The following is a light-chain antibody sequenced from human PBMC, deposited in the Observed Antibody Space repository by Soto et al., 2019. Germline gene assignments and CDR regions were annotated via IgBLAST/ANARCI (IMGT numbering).Light chain of an antibody. Sequence: EIVMTQSPATLSVSPGERATLSCRASQSVSSNLAWYQQKPGQAPRLLIHGASTRATGIPARFSGSGSGTEFTLTISRLQSEDFAVYYGQQYNNWPRTFGQGTKVAIK. CDR3: QQYNNWPRT. V-gene: IGKV3-15*01. J-gene: IGKJ1*01. CDR1: QSVSSN. CDR2: GAS.